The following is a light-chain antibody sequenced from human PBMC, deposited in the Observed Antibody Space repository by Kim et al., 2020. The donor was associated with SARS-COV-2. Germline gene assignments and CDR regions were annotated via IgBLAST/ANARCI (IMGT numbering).Light chain of an antibody. CDR1: KVGDKY. CDR3: QAWDSSTVV. V-gene: IGLV3-1*01. Sequence: VYPGQTASITCSGDKVGDKYACWYQQKPGQSPVLVIYQDSKRPSGIPERFSGSNSGNTATLTISGTQAMDEADYYCQAWDSSTVVFGGGTQLTVL. CDR2: QDS. J-gene: IGLJ2*01.